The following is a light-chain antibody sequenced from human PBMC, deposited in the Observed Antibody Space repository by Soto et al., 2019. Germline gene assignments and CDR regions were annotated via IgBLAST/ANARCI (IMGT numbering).Light chain of an antibody. CDR3: QETFSTPPYT. J-gene: IGKJ2*01. V-gene: IGKV1-39*01. CDR2: SAS. Sequence: DIQMTQSPSSLSASPGDTVSFTCRASRGIATSVSWYQQKPGAAPKLLIYSASTLQSGVPSRFSVCGSVTDFTLTISGLQPEDFATYFCQETFSTPPYTCGQGTRL. CDR1: RGIATS.